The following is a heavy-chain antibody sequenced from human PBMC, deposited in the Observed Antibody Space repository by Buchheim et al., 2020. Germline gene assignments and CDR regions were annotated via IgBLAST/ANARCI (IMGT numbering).Heavy chain of an antibody. CDR1: GFTFSSYG. Sequence: QVQLVESGGGVVQPGRSLRLSCAASGFTFSSYGMHWVRQAPGKGLEWVAVIWYDGSNKYYADSVKGRFTISRDNSKNTTYLKMNSLRAEDTAVYYCARDLLEVAGNWFDPWGQGTL. D-gene: IGHD5-24*01. CDR3: ARDLLEVAGNWFDP. V-gene: IGHV3-33*01. CDR2: IWYDGSNK. J-gene: IGHJ5*02.